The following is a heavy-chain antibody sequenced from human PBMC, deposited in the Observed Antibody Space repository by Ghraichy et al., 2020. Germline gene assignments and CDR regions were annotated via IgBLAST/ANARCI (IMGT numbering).Heavy chain of an antibody. Sequence: GGSLRLSCAASGFTFSSYAMSWVRQAPGKGLEWVSDISGSGGSTYYADSVKGRFTISRDNSKNTLYLQMNSLRAEDTAVYYCAKGHPGTTHYYYGMDVWGQGTTVTVSS. CDR2: ISGSGGST. J-gene: IGHJ6*02. CDR1: GFTFSSYA. CDR3: AKGHPGTTHYYYGMDV. V-gene: IGHV3-23*01. D-gene: IGHD1-7*01.